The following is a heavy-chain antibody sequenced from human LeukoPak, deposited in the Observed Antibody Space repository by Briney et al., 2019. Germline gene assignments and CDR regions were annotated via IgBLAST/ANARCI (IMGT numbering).Heavy chain of an antibody. Sequence: SETLSLTCAVHGGSFSGYYWSWIRQPPGKGLEWIGEINHSGSTNYNPSLKSRVTISVDTSKNQFSLKLSSVTAADTAVYYCARGGVVPAATDFDYWGQGTLVTVSS. CDR2: INHSGST. V-gene: IGHV4-34*01. CDR1: GGSFSGYY. D-gene: IGHD2-2*01. J-gene: IGHJ4*02. CDR3: ARGGVVPAATDFDY.